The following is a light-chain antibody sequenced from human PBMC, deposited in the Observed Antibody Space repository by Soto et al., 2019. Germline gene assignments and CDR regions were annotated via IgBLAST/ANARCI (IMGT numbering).Light chain of an antibody. CDR3: QQRSNWPPT. J-gene: IGKJ4*01. CDR2: DAS. Sequence: EIVLTQSPGTLSLSPGERATLSCRASQSISSSYLAWYQQKPGQAPRLLIYDASNRATGIPARFGGSGSGTDFTLTISSLEPEDFAVYYCQQRSNWPPTFGGGTKVDIK. V-gene: IGKV3-11*01. CDR1: QSISSSY.